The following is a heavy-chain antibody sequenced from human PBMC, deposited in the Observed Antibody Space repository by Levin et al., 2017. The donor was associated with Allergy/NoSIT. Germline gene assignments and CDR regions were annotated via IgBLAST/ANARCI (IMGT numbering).Heavy chain of an antibody. CDR3: ARAPHYYGSGQLWY. Sequence: SETLSLTCTVSGGSISSSSYYWGWIRQPPGKGLEWIGSIYYSGSTYYNPSLKSRVTISVDTSKNQFSLKLSSVTAADTAVYYCARAPHYYGSGQLWYWGQGTLVTVSS. CDR2: IYYSGST. CDR1: GGSISSSSYY. D-gene: IGHD3-10*01. V-gene: IGHV4-39*07. J-gene: IGHJ4*02.